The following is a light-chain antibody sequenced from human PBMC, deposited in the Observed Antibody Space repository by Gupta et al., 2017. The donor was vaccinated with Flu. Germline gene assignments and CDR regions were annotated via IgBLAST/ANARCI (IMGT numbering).Light chain of an antibody. Sequence: DSQMTQSPSSLSASVGDRVTITCRASQRISSYLNWYQQKPGKAPKLLIYAASSVQSGVPSRFSGSGSGTDFTGTMSRLQPEDFATYYCQHSDSTPRTFGEWTKVEIK. V-gene: IGKV1-39*01. CDR2: AAS. CDR3: QHSDSTPRT. CDR1: QRISSY. J-gene: IGKJ1*01.